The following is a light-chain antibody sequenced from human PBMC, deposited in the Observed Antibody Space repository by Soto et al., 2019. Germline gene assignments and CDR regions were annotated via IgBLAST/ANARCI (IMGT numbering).Light chain of an antibody. CDR3: QQRSNWL. J-gene: IGKJ2*01. Sequence: EIVLTQSPATLSLSPGERATLSCRASQSVSSYLAWYQQKPGQAPRLLIYDASNRATGIPARFSGSGSGTDFTLTISSLEPEDFEDYYCQQRSNWLFGQGTKLEIK. CDR2: DAS. CDR1: QSVSSY. V-gene: IGKV3-11*01.